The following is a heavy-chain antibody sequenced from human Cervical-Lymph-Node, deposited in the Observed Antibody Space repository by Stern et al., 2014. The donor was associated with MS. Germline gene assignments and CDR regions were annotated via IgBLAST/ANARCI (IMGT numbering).Heavy chain of an antibody. Sequence: EVQLVQSGAEVKKPGESLKISCKGSGYSFTAYWIAWVRQMPGKGLEWMVIIYPGDSDPRYSPSFQAQFTISADKSISTASLQWSSLKASDTAMYYCARDYGDYAFDYWGQGTLVTVSS. CDR2: IYPGDSDP. CDR1: GYSFTAYW. J-gene: IGHJ4*02. V-gene: IGHV5-51*01. D-gene: IGHD4-17*01. CDR3: ARDYGDYAFDY.